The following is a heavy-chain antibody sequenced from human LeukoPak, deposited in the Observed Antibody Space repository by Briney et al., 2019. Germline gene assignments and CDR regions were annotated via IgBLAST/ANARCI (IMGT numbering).Heavy chain of an antibody. D-gene: IGHD5-18*01. V-gene: IGHV3-30-3*01. Sequence: GGSLRLSCAASGFTFSNYWMSWVRQAPGKGLEWVAIISYDGNDKYYTDSVKGRFTNSRDKSKNTLYLQMNSLRAEDTAVYYCARDRDTAMGLWGQGTLVTVSS. CDR3: ARDRDTAMGL. CDR2: ISYDGNDK. J-gene: IGHJ4*02. CDR1: GFTFSNYW.